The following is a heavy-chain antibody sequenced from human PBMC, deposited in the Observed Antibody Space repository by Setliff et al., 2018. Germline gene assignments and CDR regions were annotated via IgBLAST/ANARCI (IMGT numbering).Heavy chain of an antibody. CDR1: GGSVSPYF. J-gene: IGHJ6*02. Sequence: SETLSLTCTVSGGSVSPYFWSWIRQPPGKGLQWIGYIYHNGNTNFNPSLKSRVNMPIDTSKNQFALNLKSVTAADTAVYYCARDRTAYSYGLDVWGQGTTVTVS. V-gene: IGHV4-59*02. CDR3: ARDRTAYSYGLDV. D-gene: IGHD5-18*01. CDR2: IYHNGNT.